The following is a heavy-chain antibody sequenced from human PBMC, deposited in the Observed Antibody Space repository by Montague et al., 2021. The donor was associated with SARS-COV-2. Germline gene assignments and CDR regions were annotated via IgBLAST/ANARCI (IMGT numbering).Heavy chain of an antibody. V-gene: IGHV2-70*11. CDR2: IDWDGDK. CDR1: GFSLSTSGMC. CDR3: ARGPSDTYYYNGMDX. Sequence: PALVKPTQTLTLTCTFSGFSLSTSGMCMTWIRQPPGKALEWLARIDWDGDKYYNTSLKSRLTISKDTSKNLVVLTMTNMDPVDTATYYCARGPSDTYYYNGMDXWGRGTTVTVSS. J-gene: IGHJ6*02.